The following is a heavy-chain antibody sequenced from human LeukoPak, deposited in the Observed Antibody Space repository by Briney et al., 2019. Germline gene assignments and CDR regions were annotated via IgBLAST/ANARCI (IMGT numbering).Heavy chain of an antibody. CDR3: AKGLNSGWYGQSFDL. CDR2: LSYDGTNG. Sequence: GGSLRLSCAASGFSFSAYGMHWVRPAPGKGLGWGAVLSYDGTNGYYAGSVKGRLTISRDNSKNTLDLQMNSLRAEDTAVYYCAKGLNSGWYGQSFDLWGQGTLVTVSS. J-gene: IGHJ4*02. D-gene: IGHD6-19*01. V-gene: IGHV3-30*18. CDR1: GFSFSAYG.